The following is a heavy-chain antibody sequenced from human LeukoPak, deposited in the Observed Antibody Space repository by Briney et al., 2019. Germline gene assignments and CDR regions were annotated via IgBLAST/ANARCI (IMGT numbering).Heavy chain of an antibody. J-gene: IGHJ5*02. CDR2: FYYSGNT. V-gene: IGHV4-59*02. D-gene: IGHD3-16*02. CDR3: ARFDLTFGGVIVKGFDP. Sequence: SETLSLTCTVSGGSVSYYYWNWIRRPPGKGLEWIGYFYYSGNTNYNPSLKSRVTVSVDTSKNQFSLKLTSVTAADTAVYYCARFDLTFGGVIVKGFDPWGQGTLVTVSS. CDR1: GGSVSYYY.